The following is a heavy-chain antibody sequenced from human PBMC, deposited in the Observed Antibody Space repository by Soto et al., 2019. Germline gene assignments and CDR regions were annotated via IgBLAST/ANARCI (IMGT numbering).Heavy chain of an antibody. D-gene: IGHD6-6*01. V-gene: IGHV3-7*01. J-gene: IGHJ4*02. Sequence: EVQLVESGGGLVQPGGSLRLSCAASGFTFSNYWMTWIRQAPGKGLEWVANIKQDGSEKYYVDSVKGRFTISRDNAKKSLYLQMNSLRAEDTAVYYCARVSAPYSSSYPTDYWGQGTLVTVSS. CDR2: IKQDGSEK. CDR3: ARVSAPYSSSYPTDY. CDR1: GFTFSNYW.